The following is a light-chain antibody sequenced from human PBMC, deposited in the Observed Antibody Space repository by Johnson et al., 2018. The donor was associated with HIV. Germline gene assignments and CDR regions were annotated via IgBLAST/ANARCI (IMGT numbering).Light chain of an antibody. Sequence: HSVLTQPPSVSAAPGQKVTISCSGSTSNIGNNYVSWYQQLPGTAPKLLIYDNNKRPSGIPDRFSGSKSGTSATLGITGLQTGDEADYYCGAWVGSLTIGVVFGTGTKVTVL. CDR2: DNN. CDR3: GAWVGSLTIGVV. V-gene: IGLV1-51*01. J-gene: IGLJ1*01. CDR1: TSNIGNNY.